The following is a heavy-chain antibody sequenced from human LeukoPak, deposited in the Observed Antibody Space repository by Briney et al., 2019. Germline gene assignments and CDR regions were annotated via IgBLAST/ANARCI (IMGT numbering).Heavy chain of an antibody. CDR1: GGTFSSYI. CDR3: ARGRPTTSIAAAGVNWFDP. D-gene: IGHD6-13*01. J-gene: IGHJ5*02. CDR2: IIPTFGTA. Sequence: GASVKVSCKASGGTFSSYIITWVRQAPGQGLEWMGRIIPTFGTANYAQKYQGRVTITAVKSTSTAYMELSSLRSEDTAVYYCARGRPTTSIAAAGVNWFDPWGQGTLVTVSS. V-gene: IGHV1-69*06.